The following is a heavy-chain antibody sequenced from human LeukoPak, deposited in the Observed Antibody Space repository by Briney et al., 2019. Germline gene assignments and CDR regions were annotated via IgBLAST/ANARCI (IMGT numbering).Heavy chain of an antibody. Sequence: ASVKVSCKASVYTFTSYYMHWVRQAPGQGLEWMGIINPSGGSTSYAQKFQGRVTMTRDTSTSTVYMELSSLRSEDTAVYYCAFGGLGYCSSTSCPKGAFDIWGQGTMVTVSS. J-gene: IGHJ3*02. CDR2: INPSGGST. D-gene: IGHD2-2*01. CDR3: AFGGLGYCSSTSCPKGAFDI. CDR1: VYTFTSYY. V-gene: IGHV1-46*01.